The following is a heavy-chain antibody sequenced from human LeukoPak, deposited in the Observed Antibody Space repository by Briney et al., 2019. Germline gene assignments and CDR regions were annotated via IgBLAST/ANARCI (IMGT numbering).Heavy chain of an antibody. J-gene: IGHJ5*02. CDR2: ISSGGSTI. Sequence: KPGGSLRLSCAASGFAFSDYYMSWIRQAPGKGLEWISYISSGGSTIYYADSVRGQFTISRDNAKKSLYLQMNSLRAEDTAVYYCARVQKGIAAAGTGGGWFEPWGQGTLVTVS. CDR3: ARVQKGIAAAGTGGGWFEP. CDR1: GFAFSDYY. D-gene: IGHD6-13*01. V-gene: IGHV3-11*01.